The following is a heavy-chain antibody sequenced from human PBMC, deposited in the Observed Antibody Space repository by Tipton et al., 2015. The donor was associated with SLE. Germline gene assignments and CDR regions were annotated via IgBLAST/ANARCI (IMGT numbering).Heavy chain of an antibody. J-gene: IGHJ6*03. Sequence: TLSLTCAVYGGSFSGYYWCWIRQPPGKGLEWIGEINHSGSTNYNPSLKSRVTISVDTSKNQFSLKLSSVTAADTAVYYCARASSSSWDTGYYYYMDGWGKGTTVTVSS. D-gene: IGHD6-13*01. V-gene: IGHV4-34*01. CDR1: GGSFSGYY. CDR2: INHSGST. CDR3: ARASSSSWDTGYYYYMDG.